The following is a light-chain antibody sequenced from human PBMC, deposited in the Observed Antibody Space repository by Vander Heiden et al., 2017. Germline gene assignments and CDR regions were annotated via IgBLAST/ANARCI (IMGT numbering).Light chain of an antibody. J-gene: IGKJ2*01. CDR1: QGISND. CDR3: QQHDNYPYT. Sequence: DIHMTPSPSSLSASVGDRVTITCQASQGISNDLGWYQQKPGKAPKRLIYAASSLQSGVPSRFSGSGSGTEFTLTISSLQPEDIATYYCQQHDNYPYTFGQGTKLEIK. V-gene: IGKV1-17*01. CDR2: AAS.